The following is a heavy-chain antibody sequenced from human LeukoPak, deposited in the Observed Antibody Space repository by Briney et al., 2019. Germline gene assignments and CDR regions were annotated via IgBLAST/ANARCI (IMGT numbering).Heavy chain of an antibody. Sequence: SETLSLTCTVSGVSISSSSYYWGRLRQPPGKELEWIGRIYYSGNTYYNPSLKSRVTITADTSKNQFSLKLSSVAAADTAVYYCARHVADYGELFYTIDYWGQGTVVIVSS. CDR1: GVSISSSSYY. V-gene: IGHV4-39*01. CDR2: IYYSGNT. J-gene: IGHJ4*02. CDR3: ARHVADYGELFYTIDY. D-gene: IGHD3-10*01.